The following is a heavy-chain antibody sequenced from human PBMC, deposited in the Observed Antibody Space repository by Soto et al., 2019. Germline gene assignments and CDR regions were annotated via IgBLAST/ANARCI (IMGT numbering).Heavy chain of an antibody. CDR3: ARDRVVYRPDNFDY. CDR1: GFTFSSYG. V-gene: IGHV3-33*01. J-gene: IGHJ4*02. Sequence: QVQLVESGGGVVQPGRSLRLSCTASGFTFSSYGMHWVRQAPGKGLEWVSVIWYDGSSKYYADSVNGRFTISRDNSKNTLYLQMSSLRAEDTAVYYCARDRVVYRPDNFDYWGQGTLVTVSS. D-gene: IGHD2-8*02. CDR2: IWYDGSSK.